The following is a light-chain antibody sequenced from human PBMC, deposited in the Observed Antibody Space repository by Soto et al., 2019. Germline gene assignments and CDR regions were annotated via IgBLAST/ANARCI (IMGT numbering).Light chain of an antibody. V-gene: IGKV1-5*03. CDR2: KAF. J-gene: IGKJ1*01. CDR3: QQFNNYPWT. Sequence: DIQMTQSPSTLSASVDDRVTITCRASQSISSWLVWYQQKTGKAPKLLSYKAFSLENGGTSRFSGRGSETEFPLPVSRRQPDDFPTYSGQQFNNYPWTFGQGARVEIK. CDR1: QSISSW.